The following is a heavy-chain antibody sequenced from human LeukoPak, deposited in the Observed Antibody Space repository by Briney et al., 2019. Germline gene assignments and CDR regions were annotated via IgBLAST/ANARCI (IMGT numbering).Heavy chain of an antibody. Sequence: PGGSLRLSCAASGFTFSSYSMNWVRQAPGKGLEWVSSISSSSSYIYYADSVKGRSTISRDNAKNSLYLQMNSLRAEDTAVYYCARGIFVGYGDQDNNWFDPWGQGTLVTVSS. J-gene: IGHJ5*02. CDR3: ARGIFVGYGDQDNNWFDP. V-gene: IGHV3-21*01. CDR1: GFTFSSYS. CDR2: ISSSSSYI. D-gene: IGHD4-17*01.